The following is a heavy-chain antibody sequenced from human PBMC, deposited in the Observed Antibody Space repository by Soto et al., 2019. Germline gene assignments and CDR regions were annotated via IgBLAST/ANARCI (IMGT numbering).Heavy chain of an antibody. CDR3: ASCYGSGRNGWYYYYGMDV. CDR1: GGSFSGYY. CDR2: INHSGST. J-gene: IGHJ6*02. V-gene: IGHV4-34*01. Sequence: SETLSLTCAVYGGSFSGYYWSWIRQPPGKGLEWIGEINHSGSTNYNPSLKSRVTISVDTSKNQFSLKLSSVTAADTAVYYCASCYGSGRNGWYYYYGMDVWGQGTTVTVSS. D-gene: IGHD3-10*01.